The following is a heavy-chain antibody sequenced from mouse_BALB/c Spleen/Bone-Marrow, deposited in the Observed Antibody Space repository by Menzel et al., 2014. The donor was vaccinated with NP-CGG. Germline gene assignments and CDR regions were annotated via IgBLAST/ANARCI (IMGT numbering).Heavy chain of an antibody. CDR1: GFTFSSYG. D-gene: IGHD1-1*01. Sequence: EVQGVESGGGLVQPGGSLKLSCVASGFTFSSYGMSWVRQTPDKRLELVATINNNGGSTYYPDSVKGQFTISRDNAKNTLYLQMSSLKSEDTAMYYCARVYGWYLDVWGAGTTVTVSS. CDR3: ARVYGWYLDV. J-gene: IGHJ1*01. CDR2: INNNGGST. V-gene: IGHV5-6-3*01.